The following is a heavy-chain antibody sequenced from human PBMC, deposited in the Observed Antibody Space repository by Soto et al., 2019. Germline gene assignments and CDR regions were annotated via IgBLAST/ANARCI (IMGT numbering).Heavy chain of an antibody. J-gene: IGHJ4*02. CDR1: GFPFKSYT. CDR2: IKSNGGNT. D-gene: IGHD6-19*01. Sequence: GGSMRLSCAASGFPFKSYTMHWVRQAPGKGLEYVSSIKSNGGNTYYADSVKGRFTISRDDSRNTVSLQMGSLRVDDMAIYYCARDTTGWVQYWGRGTLVTVSS. V-gene: IGHV3-64*02. CDR3: ARDTTGWVQY.